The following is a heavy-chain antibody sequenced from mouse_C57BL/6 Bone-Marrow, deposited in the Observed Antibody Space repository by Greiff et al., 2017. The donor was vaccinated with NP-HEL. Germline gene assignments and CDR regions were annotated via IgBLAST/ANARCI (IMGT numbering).Heavy chain of an antibody. CDR1: GYTFTSYW. CDR2: IYPGSGST. J-gene: IGHJ2*01. CDR3: ARRSLITTVVADYFDY. D-gene: IGHD1-1*01. Sequence: QVQLQQPGAELVKPGASVKMSCKASGYTFTSYWITWVKQRPGQGLEWIGDIYPGSGSTNYNEKFKSKATLTVDTSSSTAYMQLSSLTSEDSAVYYCARRSLITTVVADYFDYWGKGTTLTVSS. V-gene: IGHV1-55*01.